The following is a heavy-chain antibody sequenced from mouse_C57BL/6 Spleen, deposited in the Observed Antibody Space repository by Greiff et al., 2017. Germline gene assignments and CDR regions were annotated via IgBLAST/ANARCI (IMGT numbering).Heavy chain of an antibody. CDR2: ISSGGSYT. J-gene: IGHJ3*01. Sequence: EVKLMESGGDLVKPGGSLKLSCAASGFTFSSYGMSWVRQTPDKRLEWVATISSGGSYTYYPDSVKGRFTISRDNAKNTLYLQMSSLKAEDTAMYYCARHGGPWFAYWGQGTLVTVSA. V-gene: IGHV5-6*01. CDR3: ARHGGPWFAY. CDR1: GFTFSSYG.